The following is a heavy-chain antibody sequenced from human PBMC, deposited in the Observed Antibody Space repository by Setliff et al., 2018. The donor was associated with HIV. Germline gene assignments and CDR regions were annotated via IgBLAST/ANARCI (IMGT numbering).Heavy chain of an antibody. CDR1: GYTFTSYA. CDR3: ARSPGDYLFDY. J-gene: IGHJ4*02. Sequence: RASVKVSCKASGYTFTSYAIHWVRQAPGQSLEWMGWINAGYGNTKYSQKFQGRVTITRDASASTAYMELSSLRSEDTAVYYCARSPGDYLFDYWGQGTLVTVSS. V-gene: IGHV1-3*01. D-gene: IGHD4-17*01. CDR2: INAGYGNT.